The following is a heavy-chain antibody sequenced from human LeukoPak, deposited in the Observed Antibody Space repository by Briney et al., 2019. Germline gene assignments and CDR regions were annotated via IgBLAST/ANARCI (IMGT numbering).Heavy chain of an antibody. Sequence: GGSLRLSCAAYGFTFSNYWLTWVRQAPGQGLEWAANIKQDGSEKHYVDSVKGRFTISRDNAKNSLYLQMNSLRAEDTAVYYCARDRQIAYWGQGTLVTVSS. V-gene: IGHV3-7*01. J-gene: IGHJ4*02. CDR3: ARDRQIAY. CDR1: GFTFSNYW. CDR2: IKQDGSEK.